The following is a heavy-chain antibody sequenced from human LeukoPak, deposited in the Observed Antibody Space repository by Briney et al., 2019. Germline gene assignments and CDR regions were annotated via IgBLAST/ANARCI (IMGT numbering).Heavy chain of an antibody. CDR2: ISGSGGST. CDR3: AKAQTPDYYYDSSGSTFDY. Sequence: GGSLRLSCAASGFTFSSYAMSWVRQAPGKGLEWVSAISGSGGSTYYADSVKGRFTISRHNSKNTLYLQMNSLRAEDTAVYYCAKAQTPDYYYDSSGSTFDYWGQGTLVTVSS. J-gene: IGHJ4*02. D-gene: IGHD3-22*01. V-gene: IGHV3-23*01. CDR1: GFTFSSYA.